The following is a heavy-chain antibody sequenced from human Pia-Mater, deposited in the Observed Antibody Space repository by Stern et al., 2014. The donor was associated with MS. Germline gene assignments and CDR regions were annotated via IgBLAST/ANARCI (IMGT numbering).Heavy chain of an antibody. CDR2: SYPGDSDT. Sequence: MQLVQSGTEVKKPGESWKISCKGSGYSFSNYWIGWVRQMPGKGLEGIGISYPGDSDTRYSPSFQGQVTISADKSINPAYLQWSSLKASDTAIYYCATAPPRGYTYGNFDYWGKGTLVTVSS. J-gene: IGHJ4*02. D-gene: IGHD5-18*01. V-gene: IGHV5-51*03. CDR3: ATAPPRGYTYGNFDY. CDR1: GYSFSNYW.